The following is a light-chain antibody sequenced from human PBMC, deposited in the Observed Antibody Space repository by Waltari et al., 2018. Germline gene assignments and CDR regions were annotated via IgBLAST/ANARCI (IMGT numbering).Light chain of an antibody. CDR3: SSYTSSSTLVV. V-gene: IGLV2-14*01. J-gene: IGLJ2*01. CDR2: EFS. CDR1: SSDVGGYNY. Sequence: QSALTQPASVSGSPGQSINISCTGPSSDVGGYNYVSWYQQHPGKAPKLMIYEFSNRPSGVSNRFSGSKSGNTASLTISGLQAEDEADYYCSSYTSSSTLVVFGGGTKLTVL.